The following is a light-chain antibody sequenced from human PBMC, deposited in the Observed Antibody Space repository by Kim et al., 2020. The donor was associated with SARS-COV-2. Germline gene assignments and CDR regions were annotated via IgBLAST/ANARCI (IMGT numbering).Light chain of an antibody. V-gene: IGKV3-11*01. Sequence: LSLSPGERATLSCRASQSVSSYLAWYQQKPGQAPRLLIYDASNRATGIPARFSGSGSGTDFTLTISSLEPEDFAVYYCQQRSNWLTFGGGTKLEIK. CDR1: QSVSSY. CDR3: QQRSNWLT. J-gene: IGKJ4*01. CDR2: DAS.